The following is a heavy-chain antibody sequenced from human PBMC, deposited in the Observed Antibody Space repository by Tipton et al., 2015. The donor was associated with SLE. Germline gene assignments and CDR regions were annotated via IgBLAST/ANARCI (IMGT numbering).Heavy chain of an antibody. J-gene: IGHJ4*02. CDR2: INPSGGST. V-gene: IGHV1-46*01. CDR1: GYTFTSYY. Sequence: QSGPEVKKPGASVKVSCKASGYTFTSYYMHWVRQAPGQGLEWMGIINPSGGSTSYAQKFQGRVTMTRDTSTGTVYMELSSLRSEYTAVYYCAGTDSSGWYHFDYWGRGTLVTVSS. D-gene: IGHD6-19*01. CDR3: AGTDSSGWYHFDY.